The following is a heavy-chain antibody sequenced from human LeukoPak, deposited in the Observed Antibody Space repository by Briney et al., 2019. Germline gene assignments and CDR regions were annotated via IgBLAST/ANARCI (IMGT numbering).Heavy chain of an antibody. CDR1: GFIVNDFY. Sequence: PGGSLRLSCAASGFIVNDFYMSWVRQAPGKGLEWVSSIYGGYTTGYADSVKGRFTIARDRSMNTLFLHMNNLRTDDTAVYYCATLYGGQRADGYWGQGTLVTVSS. V-gene: IGHV3-53*01. J-gene: IGHJ4*02. CDR3: ATLYGGQRADGY. D-gene: IGHD2-15*01. CDR2: IYGGYTT.